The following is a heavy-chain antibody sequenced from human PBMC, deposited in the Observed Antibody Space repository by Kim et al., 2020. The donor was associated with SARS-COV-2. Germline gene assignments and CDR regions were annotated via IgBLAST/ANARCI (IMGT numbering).Heavy chain of an antibody. D-gene: IGHD3-22*01. CDR1: GFTFSSYA. V-gene: IGHV3-64D*09. J-gene: IGHJ4*02. CDR3: VKDRGSCSSGYCPGLSDY. CDR2: ISYNGGGT. Sequence: GGSLRLSCSASGFTFSSYAMHWVRQAPGKGREYVSAISYNGGGTYYAGSVRGRFTISRDNSKNTLYLQMSSLRTEDTAVYYCVKDRGSCSSGYCPGLSDYWGQGTLVTVSS.